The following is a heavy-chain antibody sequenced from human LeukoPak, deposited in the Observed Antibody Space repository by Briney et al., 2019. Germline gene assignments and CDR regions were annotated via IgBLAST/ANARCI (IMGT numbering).Heavy chain of an antibody. Sequence: GGSLRLSCAASGFTFSNYWMSWVRQAPGKGLEWLANIKQDGSEKYYVDSVKGRFTISRDNAKNSLYLQMNSLRAEDTALYYCARNRVAATSRGSFDYWGQGTLVTVSS. V-gene: IGHV3-7*03. D-gene: IGHD2-15*01. CDR2: IKQDGSEK. CDR1: GFTFSNYW. CDR3: ARNRVAATSRGSFDY. J-gene: IGHJ4*02.